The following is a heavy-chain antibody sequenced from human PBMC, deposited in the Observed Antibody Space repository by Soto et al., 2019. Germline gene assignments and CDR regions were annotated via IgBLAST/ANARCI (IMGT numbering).Heavy chain of an antibody. CDR1: GFSFSSYV. CDR3: AKGSGSSRPYYFDY. V-gene: IGHV3-23*01. J-gene: IGHJ4*02. CDR2: ITGSGGDS. Sequence: EVQLLESGGGLVQPGGSLRVSCAASGFSFSSYVMSWVRQAPGKGLEWVSAITGSGGDSYHADCVKGRFTISRDNTKNTLYLRMNSLRAEDTAVYYCAKGSGSSRPYYFDYWGQGTPVTVSS. D-gene: IGHD6-13*01.